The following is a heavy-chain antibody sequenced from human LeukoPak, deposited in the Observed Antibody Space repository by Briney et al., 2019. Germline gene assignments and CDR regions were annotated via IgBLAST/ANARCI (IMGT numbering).Heavy chain of an antibody. V-gene: IGHV1-69*06. CDR1: GGTFSSYA. J-gene: IGHJ4*02. D-gene: IGHD6-13*01. CDR3: AREGVAAAGYYFDY. CDR2: IIPIFGTA. Sequence: ASVKVSCKASGGTFSSYAISWVRQAPGQGLEWMGGIIPIFGTANYAQKFQGRVTITADKSTSTAYMELSSLRSEDTAVYYCAREGVAAAGYYFDYWGQGTLVTVSS.